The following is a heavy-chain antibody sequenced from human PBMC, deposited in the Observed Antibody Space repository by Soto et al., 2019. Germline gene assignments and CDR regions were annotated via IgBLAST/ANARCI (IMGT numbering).Heavy chain of an antibody. J-gene: IGHJ4*02. CDR1: GYTFTGYY. Sequence: QVQLVQSGAEVKKPGASVKVSCKASGYTFTGYYMHWVRQAPGQGLEWMGWINPNSGGTNYAQKFQGRVTMTSDTSINTAHMELSSLRSEDTAVYYCARRAETNGWNGFGADKYYFDFWGQGTLVTVSS. CDR3: ARRAETNGWNGFGADKYYFDF. D-gene: IGHD1-1*01. V-gene: IGHV1-2*02. CDR2: INPNSGGT.